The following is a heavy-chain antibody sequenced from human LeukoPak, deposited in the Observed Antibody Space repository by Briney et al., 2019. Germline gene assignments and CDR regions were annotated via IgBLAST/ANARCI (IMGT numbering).Heavy chain of an antibody. CDR3: ARHFVTFQAGESFDP. V-gene: IGHV4-39*01. D-gene: IGHD3-16*01. CDR1: GGSISSSSYY. J-gene: IGHJ5*02. Sequence: SETLSLTCTVPGGSISSSSYYWGWIRQPLGKGLEWIGSIYYSGSTYYNPSLKSRVTISVDTSKNQFSLKLSSVTAADTAVYYCARHFVTFQAGESFDPWGQGTLVTVSS. CDR2: IYYSGST.